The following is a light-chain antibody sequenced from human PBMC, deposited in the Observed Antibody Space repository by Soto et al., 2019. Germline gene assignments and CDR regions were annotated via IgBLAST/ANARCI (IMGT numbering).Light chain of an antibody. Sequence: DIQLTQSPSTLSASVGDRVIITCRASHDVGNYLAWYQQKPGKAPKHLIYEASNLRSGVPSRFSGSGSGTEFTLTITGLQPDDFATYYCQQYNSDWGFGQGTKVDIK. V-gene: IGKV1-5*01. CDR1: HDVGNY. CDR3: QQYNSDWG. CDR2: EAS. J-gene: IGKJ1*01.